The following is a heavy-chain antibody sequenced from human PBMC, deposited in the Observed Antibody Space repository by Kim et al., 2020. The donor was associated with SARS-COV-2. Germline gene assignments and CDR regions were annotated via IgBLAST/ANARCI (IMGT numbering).Heavy chain of an antibody. Sequence: GGSLRLSCAASGFTFSSYGMHWVRQAPGKGLEWVAVISYDGSNKYYADSVKGRFTISRDNSKNTLYLQMNSLRAEDTAVYYCAKDHRYYDFWSGYLNPAYYYYYYMDVWGKGNTVTVSS. CDR1: GFTFSSYG. CDR3: AKDHRYYDFWSGYLNPAYYYYYYMDV. V-gene: IGHV3-30*18. CDR2: ISYDGSNK. J-gene: IGHJ6*03. D-gene: IGHD3-3*01.